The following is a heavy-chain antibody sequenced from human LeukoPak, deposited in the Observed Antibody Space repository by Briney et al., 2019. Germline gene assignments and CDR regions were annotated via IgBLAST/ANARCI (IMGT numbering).Heavy chain of an antibody. CDR3: ARVWELSYDY. J-gene: IGHJ4*02. V-gene: IGHV3-53*01. CDR1: GFSVSTDH. Sequence: GGSLRLSCAASGFSVSTDHMSWVRQAPGKGLEWVSVIYNDGSTYYADTVKGRFTISRDNSKNTVDLLVNSLRAEDTAVYYCARVWELSYDYWGQGTLVTVSS. D-gene: IGHD3-16*02. CDR2: IYNDGST.